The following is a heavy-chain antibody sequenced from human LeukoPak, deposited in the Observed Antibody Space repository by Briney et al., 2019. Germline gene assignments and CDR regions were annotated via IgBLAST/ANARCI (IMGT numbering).Heavy chain of an antibody. CDR3: AMGVGGSSWYY. V-gene: IGHV1-69*13. Sequence: GASVKVSCKASGGTFSKYTISWVRQRPGQGLEWMGGITPLFGTANYAQKFQGRVTITADESTSTAYMELSSLRSEDTAVYYCAMGVGGSSWYYWGQGTLVTVSS. D-gene: IGHD6-13*01. J-gene: IGHJ4*02. CDR1: GGTFSKYT. CDR2: ITPLFGTA.